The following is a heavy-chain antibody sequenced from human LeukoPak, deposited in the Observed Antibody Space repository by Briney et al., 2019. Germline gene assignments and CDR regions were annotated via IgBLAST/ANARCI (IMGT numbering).Heavy chain of an antibody. V-gene: IGHV4-34*01. CDR2: INHSGST. CDR1: GGSFSGYY. Sequence: SETLSLTCAVYGGSFSGYYWRWIRQPPGKELEWIGEINHSGSTNYNPSLKSRVTISVDTSKNQFSLKLSSVTAADTAVYYCARGGDPRYCSSTSCFFYAFDIWGQGTMVTVSS. CDR3: ARGGDPRYCSSTSCFFYAFDI. D-gene: IGHD2-2*01. J-gene: IGHJ3*02.